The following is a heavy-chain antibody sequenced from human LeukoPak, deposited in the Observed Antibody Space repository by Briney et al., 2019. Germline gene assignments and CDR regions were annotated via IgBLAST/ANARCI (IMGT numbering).Heavy chain of an antibody. CDR1: GGSISSSSYY. CDR2: IYYSGST. Sequence: PSETLSLTCTVSGGSISSSSYYWGWIRQPPGKGLEWIGSIYYSGSTYYNPSLKSRVTISVDTSKNQFSLKLSSVTAADTAVYYCARSAPLKAFDIWGQGTMVTVSS. CDR3: ARSAPLKAFDI. J-gene: IGHJ3*02. V-gene: IGHV4-39*01.